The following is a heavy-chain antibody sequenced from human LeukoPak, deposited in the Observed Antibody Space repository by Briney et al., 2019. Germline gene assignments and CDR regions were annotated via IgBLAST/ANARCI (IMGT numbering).Heavy chain of an antibody. V-gene: IGHV3-21*01. CDR2: INTVASYI. J-gene: IGHJ4*02. CDR3: ARLRRNSDRSGFYYYYDN. Sequence: GGSLRLSCAASGFTFSAYAITWVRQAPGKGLEWVSSINTVASYIYYADSVRGRFTISRDNAENSLWLQMNGLRAEDSAVYYCARLRRNSDRSGFYYYYDNWGQGTLVTVSS. CDR1: GFTFSAYA. D-gene: IGHD3-22*01.